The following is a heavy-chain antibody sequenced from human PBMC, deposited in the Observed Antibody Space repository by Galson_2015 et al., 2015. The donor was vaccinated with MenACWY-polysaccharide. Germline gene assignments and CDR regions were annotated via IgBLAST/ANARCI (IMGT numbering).Heavy chain of an antibody. V-gene: IGHV3-23*01. D-gene: IGHD2-21*01. CDR2: ISGSGSSA. CDR1: GFTFRTFP. Sequence: SLRLSCAASGFTFRTFPMNWVRQTPGQGLEWVAGISGSGSSAFYADSVRARYTISRDNSRNTLYLQMNSLRADDTALYYCAKSGGDGVTVVATVPTAPESWGQGTRVTVAS. J-gene: IGHJ4*02. CDR3: AKSGGDGVTVVATVPTAPES.